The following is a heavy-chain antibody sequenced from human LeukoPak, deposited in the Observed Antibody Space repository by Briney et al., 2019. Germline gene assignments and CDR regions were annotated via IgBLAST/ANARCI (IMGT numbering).Heavy chain of an antibody. V-gene: IGHV3-15*01. CDR2: IKSKTDGGTT. CDR1: GFTFSNAW. J-gene: IGHJ4*02. D-gene: IGHD3-10*01. CDR3: WAPYYGSGRWHFDY. Sequence: GGSLRLSCAASGFTFSNAWMSWVRQAPGKGLEWVGRIKSKTDGGTTDYAAPVKGRFTISRDDSKNTLYLQMNSLKTEDTAVYYCWAPYYGSGRWHFDYWGQGTLVTVSS.